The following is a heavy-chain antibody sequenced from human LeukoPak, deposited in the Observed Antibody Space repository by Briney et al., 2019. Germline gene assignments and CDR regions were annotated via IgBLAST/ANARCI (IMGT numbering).Heavy chain of an antibody. V-gene: IGHV3-30*04. Sequence: PGRSLRLSCPASGFTFSRLAVHWVRQDPGKGLEWVAVISYDGSYKYYADSVQGRFTISRDNSKNTLYLQMNSLSTEDTAVYYCAKGQGAVASSSDYWGQGTLVTVSS. CDR1: GFTFSRLA. CDR2: ISYDGSYK. J-gene: IGHJ4*02. D-gene: IGHD6-19*01. CDR3: AKGQGAVASSSDY.